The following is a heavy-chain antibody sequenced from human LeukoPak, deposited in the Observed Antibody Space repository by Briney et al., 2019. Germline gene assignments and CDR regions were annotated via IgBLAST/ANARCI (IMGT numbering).Heavy chain of an antibody. CDR1: GYTFTGYY. V-gene: IGHV1-2*06. Sequence: GASVKVSCKASGYTFTGYYMHWVRQAPGQGLEWMGRISPNSGGTNYAQKFQGRVTMTRDTSISTAYMELSRLTSDDTAVYYCARGARGTWAWGDWGQGTLVTVSS. CDR2: ISPNSGGT. D-gene: IGHD3-10*01. J-gene: IGHJ4*02. CDR3: ARGARGTWAWGD.